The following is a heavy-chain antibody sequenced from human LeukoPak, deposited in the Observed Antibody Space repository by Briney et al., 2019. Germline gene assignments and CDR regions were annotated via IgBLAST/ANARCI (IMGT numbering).Heavy chain of an antibody. V-gene: IGHV3-9*01. Sequence: PGGSLRLSCAASGFTFDDYAMHWVRQAPGKGLEWVSGISWNSGSIGYADSVKGRFTISRDNAKNSLYLQMNSLRAEDTALYYCAISVVPAAMGVYFDYWGQGTLVTVSS. D-gene: IGHD2-2*01. CDR2: ISWNSGSI. J-gene: IGHJ4*02. CDR1: GFTFDDYA. CDR3: AISVVPAAMGVYFDY.